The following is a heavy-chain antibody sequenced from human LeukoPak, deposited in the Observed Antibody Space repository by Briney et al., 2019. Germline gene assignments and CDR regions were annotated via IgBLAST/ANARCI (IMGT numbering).Heavy chain of an antibody. Sequence: GGSLRLSCAASGFTFSSYGMHWVRQAPGKGLEWVAFIRYDGSNKYYADSVKGRFTISRDNSKNTLYLQMNSLRAEDTAVYYCAKDPVGAVLRFLTLPDYWGQGTLVTVSS. V-gene: IGHV3-30*02. CDR1: GFTFSSYG. CDR3: AKDPVGAVLRFLTLPDY. J-gene: IGHJ4*02. CDR2: IRYDGSNK. D-gene: IGHD3-3*01.